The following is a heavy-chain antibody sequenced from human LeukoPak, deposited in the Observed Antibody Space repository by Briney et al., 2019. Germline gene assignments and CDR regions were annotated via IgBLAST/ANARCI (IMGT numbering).Heavy chain of an antibody. V-gene: IGHV3-23*01. Sequence: GGSLRLSCAASGFTFSSYAMSWVRQAPGKGLEWVSAISGGGVSTNYADSVKGRFTVSRDNSKNTLYLLLNSLRAEETAVYYCAKASRIIGTIDYWGQGTLVTVSS. CDR2: ISGGGVST. J-gene: IGHJ4*02. D-gene: IGHD1/OR15-1a*01. CDR1: GFTFSSYA. CDR3: AKASRIIGTIDY.